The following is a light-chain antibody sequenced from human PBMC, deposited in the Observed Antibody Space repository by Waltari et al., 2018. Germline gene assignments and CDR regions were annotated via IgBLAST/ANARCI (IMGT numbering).Light chain of an antibody. V-gene: IGKV3D-15*01. CDR3: QQYDHWPWT. Sequence: DIVITQSPATLSLSPGESATLPCRASPSVRSTFAWFQQKPGQPPRLLIYGASNRATGIPARFSGSGSGTEFTLTISRLQPEDFATYYCQQYDHWPWTFGQGTRVEAK. CDR2: GAS. CDR1: PSVRST. J-gene: IGKJ1*01.